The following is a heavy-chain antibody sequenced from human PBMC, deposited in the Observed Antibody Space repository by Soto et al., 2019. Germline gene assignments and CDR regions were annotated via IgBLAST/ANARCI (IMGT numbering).Heavy chain of an antibody. J-gene: IGHJ6*02. Sequence: SVKVSCKASGYTFTGYYMHWVRQAPGQGLEWMGWINPNSGGTNYAQKFQGRVTMTRDTSISTAYMELSRLRSDDTAVYYCARGRYRSSSLYYGMDVWGQGTTVTVYS. D-gene: IGHD6-6*01. CDR3: ARGRYRSSSLYYGMDV. V-gene: IGHV1-2*02. CDR1: GYTFTGYY. CDR2: INPNSGGT.